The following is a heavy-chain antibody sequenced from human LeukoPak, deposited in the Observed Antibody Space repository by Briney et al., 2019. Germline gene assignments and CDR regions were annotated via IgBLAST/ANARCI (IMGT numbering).Heavy chain of an antibody. CDR1: GFTLSHYW. Sequence: GGSLRLSCTASGFTLSHYWMTWVRQAPGKGLEWVSFIYSGTTHYSDSVKGRFTISRDNSKNTLYLQMNSLRAEDTAVYYCARRAGAYSHPYDYWGQGTLVTVSS. D-gene: IGHD4/OR15-4a*01. CDR3: ARRAGAYSHPYDY. V-gene: IGHV3-53*01. CDR2: IYSGTT. J-gene: IGHJ4*02.